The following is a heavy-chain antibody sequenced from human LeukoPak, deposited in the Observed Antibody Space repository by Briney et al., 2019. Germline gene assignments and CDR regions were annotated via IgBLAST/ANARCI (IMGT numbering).Heavy chain of an antibody. CDR3: AKEDVDTSFDY. J-gene: IGHJ4*02. CDR1: GFTFSNYA. Sequence: GGSLRLSCAASGFTFSNYAMNWVRQAPGKGLEWVSAISDGAGGRTYYTDSVKGRFTISRDNSKNTLYPQLNSLRAEDTAVYYCAKEDVDTSFDYWGQGTLVTVSS. CDR2: ISDGAGGRT. D-gene: IGHD5-18*01. V-gene: IGHV3-23*01.